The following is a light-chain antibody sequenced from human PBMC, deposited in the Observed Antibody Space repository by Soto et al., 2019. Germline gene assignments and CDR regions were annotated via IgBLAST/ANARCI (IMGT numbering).Light chain of an antibody. CDR3: QSYDSSLSDVV. J-gene: IGLJ2*01. CDR2: GNS. Sequence: QSVLTQPPSVSGAPGQRVTISCTGSSSNIGAGYDVHWYQQLPGTAPKLLIYGNSNRHSGVPDRFSGSKSGTSASLAITGLQAEDEADYYCQSYDSSLSDVVFGGGTKVTVL. V-gene: IGLV1-40*01. CDR1: SSNIGAGYD.